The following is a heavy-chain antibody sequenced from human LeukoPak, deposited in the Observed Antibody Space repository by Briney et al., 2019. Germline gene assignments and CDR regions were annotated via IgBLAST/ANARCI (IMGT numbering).Heavy chain of an antibody. CDR1: GFTFSSYA. Sequence: QPGGSVRLSCAASGFTFSSYAMSWLRQAPGKGLEWVTAISGSGGSTYYADSVKGRFPISRDNSKNTLYLQMNSLRADDTAVYYRAKDRRGTLYYYTDALRKGTTVTDS. CDR2: ISGSGGST. D-gene: IGHD1-14*01. J-gene: IGHJ6*03. CDR3: AKDRRGTLYYYTDA. V-gene: IGHV3-23*01.